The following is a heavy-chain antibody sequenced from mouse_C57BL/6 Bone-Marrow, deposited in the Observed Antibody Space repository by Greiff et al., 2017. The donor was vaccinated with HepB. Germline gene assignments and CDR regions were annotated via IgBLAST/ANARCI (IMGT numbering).Heavy chain of an antibody. CDR3: ARPGDYGNYPAWFAY. V-gene: IGHV1-75*01. Sequence: QVQLHQSGPELVKPGASVKISCKASGYTFTDYYINWVKQRPGQGLEWIGWIFPGSGSTYYNEKFKGKATLTVDKSSSTAYMLLSSLTSEDSAVYFCARPGDYGNYPAWFAYWGQGTLVTVSA. CDR2: IFPGSGST. J-gene: IGHJ3*01. CDR1: GYTFTDYY. D-gene: IGHD2-1*01.